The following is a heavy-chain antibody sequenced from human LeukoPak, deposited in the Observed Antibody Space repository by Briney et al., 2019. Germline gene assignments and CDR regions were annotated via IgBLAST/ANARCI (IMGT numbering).Heavy chain of an antibody. V-gene: IGHV3-11*06. J-gene: IGHJ4*02. CDR3: AKHFWSGYSLFDY. Sequence: PGGSLRLSCAASGFTFSDYYMSWIRQAPGKGLERVSYISSSSSYTIYAHSVKGRFNIYRDNAKNSLYLKMNSVRAEDTAVYYCAKHFWSGYSLFDYWGQGTLLSVSS. D-gene: IGHD3-3*02. CDR2: ISSSSSYT. CDR1: GFTFSDYY.